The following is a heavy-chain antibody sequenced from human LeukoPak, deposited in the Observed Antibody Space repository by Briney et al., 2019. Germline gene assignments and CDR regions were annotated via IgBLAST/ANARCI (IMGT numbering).Heavy chain of an antibody. CDR1: GDSITGRY. CDR3: ARGARGSGSYYNVAGPNWFDP. CDR2: MYDSGRT. V-gene: IGHV4-59*08. J-gene: IGHJ5*02. Sequence: SETLSLTCSVPGDSITGRYWSWIRQPPGKSLEWIGYMYDSGRTIYNPSLESRVTISVDTSKNQFSLKLSSVTAADTAVYYCARGARGSGSYYNVAGPNWFDPWGQGTLVTVSS. D-gene: IGHD3-10*01.